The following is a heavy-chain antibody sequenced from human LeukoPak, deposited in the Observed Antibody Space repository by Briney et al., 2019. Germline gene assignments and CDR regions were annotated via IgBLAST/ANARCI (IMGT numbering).Heavy chain of an antibody. J-gene: IGHJ6*03. Sequence: ASVKVSCKASGYTFTSYDINWVRQAPGQGLEWMGWMNANSGNTGYAQKFQGRVTMTRNTSISTAYMELSSLRSEDTAVYYCARVLKGAMKTKGLYYMDVWGKGTTVTVSS. CDR2: MNANSGNT. CDR1: GYTFTSYD. CDR3: ARVLKGAMKTKGLYYMDV. D-gene: IGHD2-2*01. V-gene: IGHV1-8*01.